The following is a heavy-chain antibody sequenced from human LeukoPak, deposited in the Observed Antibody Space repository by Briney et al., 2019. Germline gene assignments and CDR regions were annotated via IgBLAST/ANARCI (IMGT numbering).Heavy chain of an antibody. J-gene: IGHJ4*02. CDR3: ARGNGYADY. V-gene: IGHV4-34*01. CDR1: GGSFSGYY. Sequence: SETLSLTCAVYGGSFSGYYWSWIRQPPGKGLEWIGEINHSGSTNYNPSLKSRVTISVDTSKNQFSLKLSSVTAADTAVYYCARGNGYADYWGQGTLVTVSS. D-gene: IGHD5-18*01. CDR2: INHSGST.